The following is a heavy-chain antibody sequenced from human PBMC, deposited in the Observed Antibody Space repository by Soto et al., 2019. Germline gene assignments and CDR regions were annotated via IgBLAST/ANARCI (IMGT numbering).Heavy chain of an antibody. CDR3: ARAGRGSFDAFDI. CDR1: GYTFTSYD. Sequence: QVQLVQSGAEVKKPGASVKVSCQASGYTFTSYDINWVRQATGQGREWMGWMKPNSGNTGYAQKFQGRVTMPRNTSISTAYMELSSLRSEDAAVYDLARAGRGSFDAFDIWGQGTMVTVSS. D-gene: IGHD1-26*01. J-gene: IGHJ3*02. CDR2: MKPNSGNT. V-gene: IGHV1-8*01.